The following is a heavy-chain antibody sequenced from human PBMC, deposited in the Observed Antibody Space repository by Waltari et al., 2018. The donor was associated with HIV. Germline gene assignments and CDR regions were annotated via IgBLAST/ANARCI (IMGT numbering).Heavy chain of an antibody. CDR3: ASLYNYVWGSPPPFDY. V-gene: IGHV3-74*01. J-gene: IGHJ4*02. Sequence: EVQLVESGGGLVQPGGSLRLSCAAAGFTFSSYWVHRVRQAPGKGLVWVSRINSDGSSTNYADSVKGRFTISRDNAKNTVYLQMNSLRAEDTALYYCASLYNYVWGSPPPFDYWGQGTLVTVSS. CDR1: GFTFSSYW. D-gene: IGHD3-16*01. CDR2: INSDGSST.